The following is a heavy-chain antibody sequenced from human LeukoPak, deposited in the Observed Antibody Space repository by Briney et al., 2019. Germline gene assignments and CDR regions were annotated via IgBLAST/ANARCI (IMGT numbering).Heavy chain of an antibody. Sequence: GGSLRLSCAASGFTFSSYSMNWVRQVPGRGLEWVSRINGDESSTNYADSVKGRFTISRDNAKDTLYLHMNSLTAEDTAVYYCARGAKWAYYFDYWGQGTLVTVSS. CDR3: ARGAKWAYYFDY. CDR2: INGDESST. D-gene: IGHD1-26*01. J-gene: IGHJ4*02. V-gene: IGHV3-74*01. CDR1: GFTFSSYS.